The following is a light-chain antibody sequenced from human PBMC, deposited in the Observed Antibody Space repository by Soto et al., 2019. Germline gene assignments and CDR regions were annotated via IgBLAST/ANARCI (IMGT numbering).Light chain of an antibody. J-gene: IGKJ2*01. Sequence: DIVMTQSPDSLAVSLGERATINCKSSQSVLYSSNNKNYLAWYQQKPGQPPKLLIYWASTRESGVPDRFTGSGSGTDFTLTISSVQAEDVAVYYCQQYYSIPYTFGQGTKLEIK. CDR1: QSVLYSSNNKNY. CDR2: WAS. V-gene: IGKV4-1*01. CDR3: QQYYSIPYT.